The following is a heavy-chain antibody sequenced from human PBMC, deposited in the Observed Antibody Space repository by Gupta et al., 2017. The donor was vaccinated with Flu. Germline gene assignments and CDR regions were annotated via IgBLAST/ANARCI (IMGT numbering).Heavy chain of an antibody. Sequence: QLQLQESGPGLVKPSETLSLTCTVSAGPISSSSYYWGWFRQPPGKGLEWIGSIYYSGSTYYNPSLKSRVTISVDTSKNQFSLKLSSVTAADTAVYYCARHANRDYYDSSGPMNWFDPWGQGTLVTVSS. D-gene: IGHD3-22*01. CDR3: ARHANRDYYDSSGPMNWFDP. CDR1: AGPISSSSYY. J-gene: IGHJ5*02. V-gene: IGHV4-39*01. CDR2: IYYSGST.